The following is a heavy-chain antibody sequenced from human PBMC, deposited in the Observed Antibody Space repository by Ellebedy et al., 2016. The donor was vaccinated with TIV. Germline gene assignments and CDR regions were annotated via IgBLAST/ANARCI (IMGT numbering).Heavy chain of an antibody. V-gene: IGHV3-30*02. D-gene: IGHD1-1*01. Sequence: GESLKISCAASGFIFSNFGVHWVRQAPGKGLEWVAFIGTDENKKYYTDSVKGRFTISRDNTRNSLYLQMNSLRADDTAVYYCTKDGSGTMNFWGQGTLVTVSS. CDR1: GFIFSNFG. CDR2: IGTDENKK. J-gene: IGHJ4*02. CDR3: TKDGSGTMNF.